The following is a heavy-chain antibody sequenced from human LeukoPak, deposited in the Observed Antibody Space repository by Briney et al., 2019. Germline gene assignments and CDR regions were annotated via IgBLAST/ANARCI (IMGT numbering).Heavy chain of an antibody. J-gene: IGHJ3*02. CDR2: IYYSGST. Sequence: PSETLSLTCTVSGGSISSGDYYWSWIRQPPGKGLEWIGYIYYSGSTYYNPSLKSRVTISVDTSKNQFSLKLTSVTTADTAIYYCASLPLGGAFDIWGQGTMVTVSS. CDR1: GGSISSGDYY. D-gene: IGHD3-16*01. V-gene: IGHV4-30-4*02. CDR3: ASLPLGGAFDI.